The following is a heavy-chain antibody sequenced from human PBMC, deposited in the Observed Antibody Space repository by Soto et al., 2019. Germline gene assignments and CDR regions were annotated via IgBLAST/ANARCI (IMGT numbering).Heavy chain of an antibody. V-gene: IGHV4-31*03. CDR2: IYYSGST. CDR3: XXXXXXXXXXP. J-gene: IGHJ5*02. Sequence: PSETLSLTCTVSGGSISSGGYYWSWIRQHPGKGLEWIGYIYYSGSTYYKQSLKSRVTISADTSKNQFSLKLSSVTAADTAVYNXXXXXXXXXXXPWGQGXXVTXSS. CDR1: GGSISSGGYY.